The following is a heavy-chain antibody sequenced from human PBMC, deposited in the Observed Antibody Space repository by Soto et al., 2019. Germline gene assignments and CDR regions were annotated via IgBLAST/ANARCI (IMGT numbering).Heavy chain of an antibody. V-gene: IGHV1-2*04. D-gene: IGHD3-22*01. CDR2: INPNSGGT. J-gene: IGHJ3*02. CDR3: ARDRGDSSGYFGTFDI. Sequence: ASVKVSCKASGYTFTGYYMHLVRQAPGQGLEWMGWINPNSGGTNYAQKFQGWVTMTRDTSISTAYMELSRLRSDDTAVYYCARDRGDSSGYFGTFDIWGQGTMVT. CDR1: GYTFTGYY.